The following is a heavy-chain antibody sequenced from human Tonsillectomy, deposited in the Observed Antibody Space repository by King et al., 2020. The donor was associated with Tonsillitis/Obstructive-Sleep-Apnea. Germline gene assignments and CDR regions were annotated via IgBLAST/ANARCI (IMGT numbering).Heavy chain of an antibody. V-gene: IGHV3-11*05. CDR1: GFTFSDYY. CDR3: ARGRTTLVRSLAFNI. J-gene: IGHJ3*02. D-gene: IGHD1-1*01. CDR2: ISTSGTYS. Sequence: VQLVESGGGLVKPGGSLRLSCAASGFTFSDYYMSWIRQAPGKGLEWVSYISTSGTYSNFADSVKGRFSISRDNDKNSLSLQMNSQRADDTAVYYCARGRTTLVRSLAFNIWGQGTMVTVSS.